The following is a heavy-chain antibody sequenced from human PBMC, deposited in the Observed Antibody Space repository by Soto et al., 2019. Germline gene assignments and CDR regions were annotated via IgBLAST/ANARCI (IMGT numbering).Heavy chain of an antibody. Sequence: GGSLRLSCAASGFICSSYDMSWVRQAPGKGLEWVSTILVDGRTFYVDSVKGRFTISRDGSQNTVYLQMNSLTAGDTALYYCAKATATGGGAFDICGQGTMVTVSS. D-gene: IGHD2-8*02. V-gene: IGHV3-23*01. CDR2: ILVDGRT. CDR1: GFICSSYD. CDR3: AKATATGGGAFDI. J-gene: IGHJ3*02.